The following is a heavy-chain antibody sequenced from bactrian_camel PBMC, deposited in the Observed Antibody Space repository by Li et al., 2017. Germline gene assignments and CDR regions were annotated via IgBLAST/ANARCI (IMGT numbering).Heavy chain of an antibody. V-gene: IGHV3S63*01. CDR1: RLTWNTYC. CDR2: IGTDGKA. Sequence: HVQLVESGGGSVQAGGSLRISCTASRLTWNTYCLGWFRQAPGKEREGVAIIGTDGKARYGDSVKGRFVISADDAESTLYLQMNNLEPEDTARYHCAAAYQCPLPPGTSVPPFIYPGQGTQVTVS. J-gene: IGHJ4*01. D-gene: IGHD1*01.